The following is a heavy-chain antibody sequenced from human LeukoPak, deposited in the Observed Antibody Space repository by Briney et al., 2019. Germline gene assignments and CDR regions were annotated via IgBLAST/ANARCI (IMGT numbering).Heavy chain of an antibody. D-gene: IGHD3-3*01. J-gene: IGHJ4*02. CDR2: IYYSGST. CDR3: ASRKGGDSFDY. Sequence: PSETLSLTCTVSGGSISSSDYSWGWIRQPPGKGLEWIANIYYSGSTNSNPSLKSRVTISADTSKNQFSLKLSSVTAADTAVYYCASRKGGDSFDYWGQGTLVAVSS. V-gene: IGHV4-39*01. CDR1: GGSISSSDYS.